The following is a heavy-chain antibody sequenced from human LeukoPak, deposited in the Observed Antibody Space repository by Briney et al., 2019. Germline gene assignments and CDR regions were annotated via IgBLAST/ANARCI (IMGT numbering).Heavy chain of an antibody. Sequence: GGSLRLSCAASGFTFSSYGMHWVRQAPGKGLEWVAVISYDGSNKYYADSVKGRFTISRDNSKNTLYLQMNSLRAEDTAVYYCAKSSVVVAYFDYWGQGTLVTVSS. V-gene: IGHV3-30*18. CDR2: ISYDGSNK. CDR1: GFTFSSYG. CDR3: AKSSVVVAYFDY. D-gene: IGHD3-22*01. J-gene: IGHJ4*02.